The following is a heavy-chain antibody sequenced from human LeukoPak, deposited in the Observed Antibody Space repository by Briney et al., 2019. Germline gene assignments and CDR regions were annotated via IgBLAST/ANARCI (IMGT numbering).Heavy chain of an antibody. V-gene: IGHV4-34*01. CDR2: INDSGST. J-gene: IGHJ4*03. CDR1: GGSFSGYY. Sequence: SETLSLTCAVYGGSFSGYYWRWIRQSPGKGLEWIGEINDSGSTNYDPSLKSRVTISVDTSKNQISLKLTSVTAADTAVYYCARDSPVYYCSGGSCYFSYWGQGTLVTVSS. CDR3: ARDSPVYYCSGGSCYFSY. D-gene: IGHD2-15*01.